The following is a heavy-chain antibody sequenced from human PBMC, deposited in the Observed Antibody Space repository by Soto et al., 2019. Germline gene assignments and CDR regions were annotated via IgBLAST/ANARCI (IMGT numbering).Heavy chain of an antibody. CDR2: ISYDGSNE. J-gene: IGHJ6*01. CDR1: GFTFSNYG. D-gene: IGHD3-9*01. CDR3: AKSFRLQPRVLFFMDV. V-gene: IGHV3-30*18. Sequence: QVQLVESGGGVVQPGRSLRLSCAASGFTFSNYGMHWLRQAPGKGLEWVAAISYDGSNEYYADSVRGRVTISGDNFKSTLGLEMNTLRDEDTALYCSAKSFRLQPRVLFFMDVCGKGTTVSVSS.